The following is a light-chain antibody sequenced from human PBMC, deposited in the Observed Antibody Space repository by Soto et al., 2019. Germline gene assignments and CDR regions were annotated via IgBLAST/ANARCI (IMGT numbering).Light chain of an antibody. J-gene: IGLJ2*01. CDR2: TDY. Sequence: QSVLTQPPSTSGTPGQRVTISCSGSSSNVGINAAHWYQQFPGTAPRLLIYTDYQRPSGVPGRFSGSKSGTSASLAISGLQSEDEADYYCAAWDDSLGGLVFGGGTKVTVL. CDR3: AAWDDSLGGLV. CDR1: SSNVGINA. V-gene: IGLV1-44*01.